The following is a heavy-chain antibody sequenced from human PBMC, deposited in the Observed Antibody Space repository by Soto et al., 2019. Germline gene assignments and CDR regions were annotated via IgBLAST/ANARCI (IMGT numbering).Heavy chain of an antibody. Sequence: HGESLKISCTGSGYSFTSYWIGWVRQMPGKGLDWMGIIYPGDSDTRYSPSFQGQVTISADKSISTAYLQWSSLKASDTAMYYCARHAGTADDYYGMDVWGQGTTVTVSS. CDR1: GYSFTSYW. CDR2: IYPGDSDT. CDR3: ARHAGTADDYYGMDV. J-gene: IGHJ6*02. D-gene: IGHD1-1*01. V-gene: IGHV5-51*01.